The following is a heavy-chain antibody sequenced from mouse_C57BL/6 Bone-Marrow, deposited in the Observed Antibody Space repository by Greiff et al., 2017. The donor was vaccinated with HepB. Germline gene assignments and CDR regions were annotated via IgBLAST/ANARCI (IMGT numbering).Heavy chain of an antibody. CDR1: GYTFTSYW. J-gene: IGHJ2*01. Sequence: QVQLQQPGAELVMPGASVKLSCKASGYTFTSYWMHWVKQRPGQGLEWIGEIDPSDSYTNYNQKFKGKSTLTVDKSSSTAYMQLSSLTSADSAVYYCARGWLLGYWGQGTTLTVSS. D-gene: IGHD2-3*01. V-gene: IGHV1-69*01. CDR2: IDPSDSYT. CDR3: ARGWLLGY.